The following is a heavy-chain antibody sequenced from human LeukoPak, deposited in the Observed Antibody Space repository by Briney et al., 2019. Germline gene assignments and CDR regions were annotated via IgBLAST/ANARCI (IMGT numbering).Heavy chain of an antibody. J-gene: IGHJ4*02. V-gene: IGHV7-4-1*02. CDR2: INTNTRNP. Sequence: ASVNFTFKASGYTFTGYAMNWVRQALGQGVEWMGWINTNTRNPTYAQGFTGRFVFSLDTSVSTAYLKISSLKAEDTAVYYCARVYCTNGVCTPIHWGQGTLVTVSS. CDR1: GYTFTGYA. D-gene: IGHD2-8*01. CDR3: ARVYCTNGVCTPIH.